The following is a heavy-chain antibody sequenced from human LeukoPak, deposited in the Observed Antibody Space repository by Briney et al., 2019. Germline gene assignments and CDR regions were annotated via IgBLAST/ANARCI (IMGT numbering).Heavy chain of an antibody. J-gene: IGHJ4*02. CDR1: GGTFSSYA. CDR3: ARVEIGYNSFDY. V-gene: IGHV1-69*06. CDR2: IIPIFGTA. D-gene: IGHD5-24*01. Sequence: SVKVSCKASGGTFSSYAISWVRQAPGQGLEWMGRIIPIFGTANYAQKFQGRVTITADKSTSTAYMELSSLRSEDTAVYYCARVEIGYNSFDYWGQGTLVTVSS.